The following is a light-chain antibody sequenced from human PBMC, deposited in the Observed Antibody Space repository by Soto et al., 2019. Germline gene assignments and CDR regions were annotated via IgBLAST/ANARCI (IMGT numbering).Light chain of an antibody. CDR1: QSINTY. CDR2: DAF. V-gene: IGKV3-11*01. J-gene: IGKJ4*01. Sequence: EIVLTQSPATLSLSPGERATLSCRASQSINTYLAWYQQKPGQTPRLLIYDAFHRAPGIPARFSGSGSGTVFPLSITTLQSEDFACYYRQERANVVTFGGGTKVEI. CDR3: QERANVVT.